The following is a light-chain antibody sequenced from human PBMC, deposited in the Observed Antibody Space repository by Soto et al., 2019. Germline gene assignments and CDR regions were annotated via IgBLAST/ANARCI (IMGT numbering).Light chain of an antibody. V-gene: IGLV2-14*01. CDR2: DVS. CDR3: SSFTSRHTYV. J-gene: IGLJ1*01. CDR1: SSDIGGYNY. Sequence: QSALTQPASVSGSPGQSTTISCTGTSSDIGGYNYVSWYQQLPGEAPKLIIYDVSDRPSGVSTRFSGSKSGNSASLTISGPQAADEGDYYCSSFTSRHTYVFGTGTKVTVL.